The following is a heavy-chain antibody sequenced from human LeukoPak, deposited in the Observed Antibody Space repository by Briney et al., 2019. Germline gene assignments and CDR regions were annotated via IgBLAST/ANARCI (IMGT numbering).Heavy chain of an antibody. CDR3: ARESWFGELSPYYMDV. J-gene: IGHJ6*03. CDR2: ISSSGSTI. CDR1: GFTFSSYE. D-gene: IGHD3-10*01. V-gene: IGHV3-48*03. Sequence: PGGSLRLSCAASGFTFSSYEMNWVRQAPGKGLEWVSYISSSGSTIYYADSVKGRFTISRDNAKNSLYLQMNSLRAEDTAVYYCARESWFGELSPYYMDVWGKGTTVTVSS.